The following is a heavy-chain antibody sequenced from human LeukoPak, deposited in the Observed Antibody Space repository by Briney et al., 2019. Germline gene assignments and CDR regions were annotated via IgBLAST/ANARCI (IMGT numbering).Heavy chain of an antibody. J-gene: IGHJ5*02. Sequence: GASVPVSCMAFGYTFTSNYMHWVRQAPGQGPEWMGVISSSGGATTYAQKFQGRVTLTRDMATSTDYLELSSLRSEDTAVYYCARDNSVRDKAWCFNPWGQGTLVTVSS. CDR2: ISSSGGAT. CDR1: GYTFTSNY. V-gene: IGHV1-46*01. CDR3: ARDNSVRDKAWCFNP. D-gene: IGHD2-8*02.